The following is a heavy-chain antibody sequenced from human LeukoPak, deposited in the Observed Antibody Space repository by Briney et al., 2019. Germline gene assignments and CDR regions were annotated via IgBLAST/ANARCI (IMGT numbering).Heavy chain of an antibody. CDR2: INHSGST. CDR3: ARGTMIVLHY. CDR1: GGSFSGYY. Sequence: PSETLSLTCAVYGGSFSGYYWSWIRQPPRKGLEWIGEINHSGSTNYNPSLKSRVTISVDTSKNQFSLKLSSVTAADTAVYYCARGTMIVLHYWGQGTLVTVSS. D-gene: IGHD3-22*01. J-gene: IGHJ4*02. V-gene: IGHV4-34*01.